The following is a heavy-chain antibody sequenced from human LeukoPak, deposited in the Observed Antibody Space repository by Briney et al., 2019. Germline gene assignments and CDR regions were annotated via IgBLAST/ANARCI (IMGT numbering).Heavy chain of an antibody. V-gene: IGHV1-69*13. CDR2: IIPIFGTA. D-gene: IGHD3-3*01. J-gene: IGHJ6*03. CDR3: ARNDFWSGPNYYYYYMDV. CDR1: GYTFTSYA. Sequence: SVKVSCKASGYTFTSYAISWVRQAPGQGLEWMGGIIPIFGTANYAQKFQGRVTITADESTSTAYMELSSLRSEDTAVYYCARNDFWSGPNYYYYYMDVWGKGTTVTVSS.